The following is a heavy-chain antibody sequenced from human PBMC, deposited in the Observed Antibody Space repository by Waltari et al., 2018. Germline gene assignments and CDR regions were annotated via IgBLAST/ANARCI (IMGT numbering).Heavy chain of an antibody. D-gene: IGHD6-13*01. V-gene: IGHV2-26*01. CDR1: GFSLSNARMG. CDR2: IFSNDEK. CDR3: AVLGIAAAGTNY. J-gene: IGHJ4*02. Sequence: QVTLKESGPVLVKPTETLPLTCTVSGFSLSNARMGVSWIRQPPGKALEWLAHIFSNDEKSYSTSLKSRLTISKDTSKSQVVLTMTNMDPVDTATYYCAVLGIAAAGTNYWGQGTLVTVSS.